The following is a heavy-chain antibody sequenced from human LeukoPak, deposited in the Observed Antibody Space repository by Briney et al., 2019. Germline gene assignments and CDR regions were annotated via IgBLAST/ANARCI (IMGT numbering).Heavy chain of an antibody. Sequence: GGSLRLSYAASGFTFSTYSMTWVRQAPGKGLEWVSSISSSSSYIYYAGSVKGRFTISRDNAKNSLYLQMNSLRAEDTAVYYCARVSDPYYYSSGTYPNDYWGQGTLVTVSS. CDR3: ARVSDPYYYSSGTYPNDY. J-gene: IGHJ4*02. CDR2: ISSSSSYI. D-gene: IGHD3-10*01. V-gene: IGHV3-21*01. CDR1: GFTFSTYS.